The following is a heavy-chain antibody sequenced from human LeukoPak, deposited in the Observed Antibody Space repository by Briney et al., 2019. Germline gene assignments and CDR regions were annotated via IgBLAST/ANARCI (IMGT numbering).Heavy chain of an antibody. CDR1: GFTFSSYG. V-gene: IGHV3-30*18. D-gene: IGHD3-10*01. J-gene: IGHJ4*01. CDR2: ISYDGSNK. Sequence: QPGGSLRLSCAASGFTFSSYGMHWVGQAPGKGLEWEAVISYDGSNKYYADSVKGRFTISRDNSKNTLYLQMNSLRAEDTAVYYCAKVRGVRGVRTPIDYWGQGTLVTVSS. CDR3: AKVRGVRGVRTPIDY.